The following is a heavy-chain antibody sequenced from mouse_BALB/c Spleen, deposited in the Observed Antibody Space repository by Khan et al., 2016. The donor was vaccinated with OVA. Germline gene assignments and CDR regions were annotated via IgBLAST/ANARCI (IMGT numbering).Heavy chain of an antibody. CDR1: GFTFSSYG. Sequence: EVVLVESGGGLVQPGGSRKLSCAASGFTFSSYGMHWVRQAPERGLEWVAYISGDSNTIYYADTVKGRFTISRDNPRNTLFLQMTSLMSEDTAMYYCATSYFYGYYFDYWGPGTTLTVSS. D-gene: IGHD1-1*01. CDR3: ATSYFYGYYFDY. V-gene: IGHV5-17*02. CDR2: ISGDSNTI. J-gene: IGHJ2*01.